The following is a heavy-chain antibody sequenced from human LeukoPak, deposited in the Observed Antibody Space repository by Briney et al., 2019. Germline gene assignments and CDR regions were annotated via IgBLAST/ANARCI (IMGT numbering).Heavy chain of an antibody. CDR2: IYYSGST. V-gene: IGHV4-39*01. CDR3: ARVTYYYDSSGYYFDY. CDR1: GGSISSSSYY. J-gene: IGHJ4*02. Sequence: SETPSLTCTVSGGSISSSSYYWGWIRQPPGKGLEWIGSIYYSGSTYYNPSLKSRVTISVDTSKNQFSLKLSSVTAADTAVYYCARVTYYYDSSGYYFDYWGQGTLVTVSS. D-gene: IGHD3-22*01.